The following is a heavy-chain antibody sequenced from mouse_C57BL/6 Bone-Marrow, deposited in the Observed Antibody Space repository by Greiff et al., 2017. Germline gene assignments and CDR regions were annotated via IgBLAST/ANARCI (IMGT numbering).Heavy chain of an antibody. J-gene: IGHJ4*01. Sequence: VQLKESGPELVKPGASVKISCKASGYSFTDYNMNWVKQSNGKSLEWIGVINPNYGTTSYNQQFKGKATLTVDQSSSTAYMQLNSLTSEDSAVYYCARGYDYDYAMDYWGQGTSVTVSS. CDR2: INPNYGTT. D-gene: IGHD2-4*01. CDR1: GYSFTDYN. CDR3: ARGYDYDYAMDY. V-gene: IGHV1-39*01.